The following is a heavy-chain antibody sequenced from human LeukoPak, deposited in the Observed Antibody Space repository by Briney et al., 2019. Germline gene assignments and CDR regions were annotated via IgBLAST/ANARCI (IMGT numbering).Heavy chain of an antibody. V-gene: IGHV3-11*01. CDR2: LSTSGDIM. J-gene: IGHJ3*02. CDR1: GFIFSDYY. CDR3: ARGHYGGNPADAFDI. D-gene: IGHD4-23*01. Sequence: GGSLRLSCAASGFIFSDYYMSWIRQAPGKGLEWVSYLSTSGDIMYYAGSVKGRFTISRDSAKNSLYLEMDSLRAEDTAVYYCARGHYGGNPADAFDIWGQGTMVTVS.